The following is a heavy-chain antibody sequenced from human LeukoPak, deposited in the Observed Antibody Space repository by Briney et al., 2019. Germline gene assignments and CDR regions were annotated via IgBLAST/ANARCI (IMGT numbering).Heavy chain of an antibody. CDR1: GYSFTSYW. J-gene: IGHJ4*02. Sequence: GESLKISCKGSGYSFTSYWIGWVRQMPGKGLEWMGSIHPGDSDTRYSPSFQGQVTISADKSISTAYLQWSSLKASDTAMYYCASGRYDYVWGSYRPRYFDYWGQGTLVTVSS. D-gene: IGHD3-16*02. CDR2: IHPGDSDT. CDR3: ASGRYDYVWGSYRPRYFDY. V-gene: IGHV5-51*01.